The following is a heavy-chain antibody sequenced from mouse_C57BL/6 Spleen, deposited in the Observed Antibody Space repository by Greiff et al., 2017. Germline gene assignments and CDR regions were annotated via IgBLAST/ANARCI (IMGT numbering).Heavy chain of an antibody. J-gene: IGHJ2*01. CDR1: GFTFSDYY. D-gene: IGHD1-1*01. V-gene: IGHV5-16*01. CDR3: ARDNYGSSYYFDY. CDR2: INYDGSST. Sequence: EVKLVESEGGLVQPGSSMKLSCTASGFTFSDYYMAWVRQVPEKGLEWVANINYDGSSTYYLDSLKSRFIISKDNAKNILYLQMSSLKSEDTATYYCARDNYGSSYYFDYWGQGTTLTVSS.